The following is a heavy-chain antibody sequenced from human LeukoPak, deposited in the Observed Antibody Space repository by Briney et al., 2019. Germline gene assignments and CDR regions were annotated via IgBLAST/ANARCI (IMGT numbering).Heavy chain of an antibody. CDR3: ARDRSVQLPDGAFDY. J-gene: IGHJ4*02. V-gene: IGHV3-30*04. Sequence: PGGSLRLSCAASGFTFSSYAMHWVRQAPGKGLEWVAVISYDGSNKYYADSVRGRFTISRDNSKNTLYLQMNSLRAEDTAVYYCARDRSVQLPDGAFDYWGQGTLVTVSS. CDR1: GFTFSSYA. CDR2: ISYDGSNK. D-gene: IGHD2-2*01.